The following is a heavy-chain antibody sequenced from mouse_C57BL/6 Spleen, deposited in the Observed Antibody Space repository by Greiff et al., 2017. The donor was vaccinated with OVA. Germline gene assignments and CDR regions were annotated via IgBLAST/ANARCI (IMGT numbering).Heavy chain of an antibody. V-gene: IGHV1-18*01. J-gene: IGHJ1*03. D-gene: IGHD2-14*01. CDR3: ARRGNWYFDV. Sequence: EVKVVESGPELVKPGASVKIPCKASGYTFTDYNMDWVKQSHGKSLEWIGDINPNNGGTIYNQKFKGKATLTVDKSSSTAYMELRSLTSEDTAVYYCARRGNWYFDVWGTGTTVTVSS. CDR1: GYTFTDYN. CDR2: INPNNGGT.